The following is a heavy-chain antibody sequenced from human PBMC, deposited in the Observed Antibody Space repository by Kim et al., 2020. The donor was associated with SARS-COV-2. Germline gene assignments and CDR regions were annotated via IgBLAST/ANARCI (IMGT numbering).Heavy chain of an antibody. CDR2: QAGSDK. V-gene: IGHV3-7*03. Sequence: QAGSDKSYVDSVKGRFTISRDNAKNSLSLQMNRLRADDTAVYYCVRGATIYWGQGTLVTVSS. J-gene: IGHJ4*02. D-gene: IGHD5-12*01. CDR3: VRGATIY.